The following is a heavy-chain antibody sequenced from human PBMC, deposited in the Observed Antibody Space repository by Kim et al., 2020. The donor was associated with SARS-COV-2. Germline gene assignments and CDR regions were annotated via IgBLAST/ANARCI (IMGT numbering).Heavy chain of an antibody. CDR3: AREPLPGTIVEDY. CDR1: GFTFSSYG. CDR2: IWYDGSNK. Sequence: GGSLRLSCAASGFTFSSYGMHWVRQAPGKGLEWVAVIWYDGSNKYYADSVKGRFTISRDNSKNTLYLQMNSLRAEDTAVYYCAREPLPGTIVEDYWGQGTLVTVSS. J-gene: IGHJ4*02. D-gene: IGHD3-22*01. V-gene: IGHV3-33*01.